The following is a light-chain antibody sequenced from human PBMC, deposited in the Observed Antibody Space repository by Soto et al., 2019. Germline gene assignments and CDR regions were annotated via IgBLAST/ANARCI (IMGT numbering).Light chain of an antibody. V-gene: IGKV3-20*01. J-gene: IGKJ1*01. CDR3: QQYGTSRT. CDR2: GAS. CDR1: QSVASNY. Sequence: EIVLTQSPGTLSLSPGERATLSCRASQSVASNYLAWYQQKPGQAPRLLIHGASNRATGIPDRFSGSGSGTDFTLSISRLEPEDFAVYYCQQYGTSRTFGQGTKVEIK.